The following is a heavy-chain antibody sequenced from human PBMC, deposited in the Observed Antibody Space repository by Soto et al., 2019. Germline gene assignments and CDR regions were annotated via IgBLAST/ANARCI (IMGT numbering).Heavy chain of an antibody. Sequence: ASVKVPSKASRGTFGSYSISSVRQDTGQGLEWMGGIIPIFGTANYAQKFQGRVTITADESTSTAYMELSSLRSEDTAVYYCASHPRPRSLRFLEDHQTLILPWGQRTLVTVSS. CDR2: IIPIFGTA. V-gene: IGHV1-69*13. CDR3: ASHPRPRSLRFLEDHQTLILP. J-gene: IGHJ5*02. D-gene: IGHD3-3*01. CDR1: RGTFGSYS.